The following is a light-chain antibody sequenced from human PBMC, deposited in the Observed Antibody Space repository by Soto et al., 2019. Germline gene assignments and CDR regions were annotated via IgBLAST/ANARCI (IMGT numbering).Light chain of an antibody. CDR1: QSINRW. CDR3: QQYGSYWT. CDR2: DAS. Sequence: IQMTQSPSTLSASIGDTVTITCRASQSINRWLAWYQQKPGEAPKLLIYDASSLESGVPSRFSGTGSGTEFTLIISSLQPDGFATYYCQQYGSYWTFGQGTKVDI. J-gene: IGKJ1*01. V-gene: IGKV1-5*01.